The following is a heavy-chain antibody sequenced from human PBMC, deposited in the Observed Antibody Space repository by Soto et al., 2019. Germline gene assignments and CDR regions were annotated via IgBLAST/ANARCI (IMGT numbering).Heavy chain of an antibody. V-gene: IGHV1-69*06. J-gene: IGHJ3*02. CDR3: ARARITMIVVVGAPVDFDI. Sequence: ASVKVSCKASGGTFSSYAISWVRQAPGQGLEWMGGIIPIFGTANYAQKFQGRVTITADKSTSTAYMELSSLRSEDTAVYYCARARITMIVVVGAPVDFDIWGQGTMVTVSS. CDR2: IIPIFGTA. CDR1: GGTFSSYA. D-gene: IGHD3-22*01.